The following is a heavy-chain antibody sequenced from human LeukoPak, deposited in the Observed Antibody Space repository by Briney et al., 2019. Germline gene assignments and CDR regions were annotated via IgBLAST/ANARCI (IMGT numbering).Heavy chain of an antibody. V-gene: IGHV3-23*01. CDR1: GFTFDDYA. CDR2: ISGSGGST. J-gene: IGHJ6*02. D-gene: IGHD5-12*01. CDR3: AKDFGGYGYYYGMDV. Sequence: GRSLRLSCAASGFTFDDYAMHWVRQAPGKGLEWVSAISGSGGSTYYADSVKGRFTISRDNSKNTLYLQMNSLRAEDTAVYYCAKDFGGYGYYYGMDVWGQGTTVTVSS.